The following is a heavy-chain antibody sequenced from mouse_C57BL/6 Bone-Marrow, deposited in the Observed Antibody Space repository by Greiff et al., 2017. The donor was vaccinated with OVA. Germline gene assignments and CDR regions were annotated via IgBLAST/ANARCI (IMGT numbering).Heavy chain of an antibody. J-gene: IGHJ1*03. CDR2: ISSGGSYT. CDR3: ARHYSKDWYFDV. V-gene: IGHV5-6*01. Sequence: EVQVVESGGDLVKPGGSLKLSCAASGFTFSSYGMSWVRQTPDKRLEWVATISSGGSYTYYPDSVKGRFTISRDNAKNTLYLQMSSLKSEDTAMYYCARHYSKDWYFDVWGTGTTVTFSS. D-gene: IGHD2-5*01. CDR1: GFTFSSYG.